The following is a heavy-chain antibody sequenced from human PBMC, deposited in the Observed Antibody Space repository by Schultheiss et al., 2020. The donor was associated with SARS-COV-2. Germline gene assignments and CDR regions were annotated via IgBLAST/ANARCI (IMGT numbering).Heavy chain of an antibody. V-gene: IGHV1-8*02. CDR3: ARGVPNRGDRKYWVGYFDL. CDR2: MNPNSGNT. CDR1: GYTFTSYG. D-gene: IGHD2-21*01. J-gene: IGHJ2*01. Sequence: ASVKVSCKASGYTFTSYGINWVRQATGQGLEWMGWMNPNSGNTGYAQKFQGRVTMTRNTSISTAYMELSSLRSEDTAVYYCARGVPNRGDRKYWVGYFDLWGRGTLVTVSS.